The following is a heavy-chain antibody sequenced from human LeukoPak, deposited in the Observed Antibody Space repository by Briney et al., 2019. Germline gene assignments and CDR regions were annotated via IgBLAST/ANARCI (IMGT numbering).Heavy chain of an antibody. CDR2: INHSGST. CDR3: ARGSGYSNAVDY. V-gene: IGHV4-34*01. Sequence: SETLSLTCAVYGGSFSGYYWSWIRQPPGKGLEWIGEINHSGSTNYNPSLKSRVTISVDTSKNQFSLKLSSVAAADTAVYYCARGSGYSNAVDYWGQGTLVTVSS. D-gene: IGHD5-18*01. CDR1: GGSFSGYY. J-gene: IGHJ4*02.